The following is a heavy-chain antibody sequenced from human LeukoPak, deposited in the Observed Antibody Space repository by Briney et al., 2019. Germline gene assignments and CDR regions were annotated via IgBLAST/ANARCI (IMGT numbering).Heavy chain of an antibody. CDR3: ARAPYCISTACSWYLDL. V-gene: IGHV3-7*01. CDR2: IKQDGSAK. CDR1: GFTFNRYW. Sequence: GGSLRLSCAASGFTFNRYWMSWVRQAPGKELQWVANIKQDGSAKYYVDSVKGRFTISRDNAKNSLYLQMNSLRAEDTAIYYCARAPYCISTACSWYLDLWGRGTLVTVSS. D-gene: IGHD2-2*01. J-gene: IGHJ2*01.